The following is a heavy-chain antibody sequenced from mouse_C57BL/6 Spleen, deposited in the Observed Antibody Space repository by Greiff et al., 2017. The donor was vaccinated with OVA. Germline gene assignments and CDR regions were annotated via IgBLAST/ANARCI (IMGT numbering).Heavy chain of an antibody. Sequence: VKLMESGAELVRPGASVKLSCTASGYTFTDYYINWVKQRPGQGLEWIARIYPGSGNSYSNEKFKGKATLTAEKSSSTTYMQLSSLTSEDCAVYFCAVEGYWGQGTTLTVSS. CDR1: GYTFTDYY. CDR3: AVEGY. CDR2: IYPGSGNS. J-gene: IGHJ2*01. V-gene: IGHV1-76*01.